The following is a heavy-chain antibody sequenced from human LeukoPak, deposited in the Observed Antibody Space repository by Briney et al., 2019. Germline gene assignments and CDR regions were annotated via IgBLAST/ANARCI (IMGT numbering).Heavy chain of an antibody. D-gene: IGHD1-7*01. J-gene: IGHJ6*02. CDR2: ISSSGSTI. V-gene: IGHV3-48*04. Sequence: GGSLRLSCAASGFTFSSYWMNWIRQAPGKGLEWVSYISSSGSTIYYADSVKGRFTISRDNAKNSLYLQMNSLRAEDTAVYYCARDRGTGTFYYYYGMDVWGQGTTVTVSS. CDR3: ARDRGTGTFYYYYGMDV. CDR1: GFTFSSYW.